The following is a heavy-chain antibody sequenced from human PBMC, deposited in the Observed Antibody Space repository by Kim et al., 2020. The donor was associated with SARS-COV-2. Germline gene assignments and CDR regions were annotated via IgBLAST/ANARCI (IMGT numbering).Heavy chain of an antibody. CDR1: GEPFNDYY. D-gene: IGHD3-3*01. CDR2: INHRGNT. Sequence: SETLSLTCAVYGEPFNDYYWSWVRQSPGKGLEWIGEINHRGNTRYNPSLMSRVTISLDKSKNQFSLRLNSVTAADTASYYCARGPVRERITIFEIVITTPTGMDVWSQGTTVIVSS. V-gene: IGHV4-34*01. J-gene: IGHJ6*02. CDR3: ARGPVRERITIFEIVITTPTGMDV.